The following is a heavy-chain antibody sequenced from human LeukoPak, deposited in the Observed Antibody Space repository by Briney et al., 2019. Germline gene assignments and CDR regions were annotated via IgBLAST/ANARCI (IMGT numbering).Heavy chain of an antibody. V-gene: IGHV4-59*01. CDR3: ARKYCGGDCYSDAFDI. CDR1: GGSISSYY. CDR2: IYYSGST. Sequence: SETLSLTCTVSGGSISSYYWSWIRQPPGKGLEWIGYIYYSGSTNYNPSIKSRVTISVDTSKNQFSLKLSSVTAADTAVYYCARKYCGGDCYSDAFDIWGQGTMVTVSS. J-gene: IGHJ3*02. D-gene: IGHD2-21*02.